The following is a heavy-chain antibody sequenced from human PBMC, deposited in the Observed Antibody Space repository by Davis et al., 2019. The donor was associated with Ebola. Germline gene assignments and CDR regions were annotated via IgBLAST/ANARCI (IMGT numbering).Heavy chain of an antibody. J-gene: IGHJ6*03. D-gene: IGHD6-13*01. CDR1: GGTFSSYA. Sequence: SSVKVSCKDSGGTFSSYALSWLRQAAGQGLEWMGGIIPILGIATYAQKFQGRVTVTADESRSTAYMELSSLRSEDTAVYYCARCRGVGIAAHPDFYYYYMDVWGKGTTVTVSS. CDR3: ARCRGVGIAAHPDFYYYYMDV. CDR2: IIPILGIA. V-gene: IGHV1-69*10.